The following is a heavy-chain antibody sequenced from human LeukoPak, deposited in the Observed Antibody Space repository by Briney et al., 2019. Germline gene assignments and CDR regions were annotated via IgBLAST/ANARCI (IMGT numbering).Heavy chain of an antibody. CDR1: SNTFSSKS. CDR3: AREAGPFDY. D-gene: IGHD6-19*01. V-gene: IGHV1-18*01. Sequence: ASVKVSCKASSNTFSSKSTSWVRQAPGQGLEWMGWISGYNGNTNYAQKFQGRVTMTTDTSTSTAYMELRSLRFDDTAMYYCAREAGPFDYWGQGTLVTVSS. CDR2: ISGYNGNT. J-gene: IGHJ4*02.